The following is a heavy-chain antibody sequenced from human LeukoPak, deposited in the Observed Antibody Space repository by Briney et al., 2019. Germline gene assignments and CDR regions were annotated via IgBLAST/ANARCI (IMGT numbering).Heavy chain of an antibody. D-gene: IGHD1-26*01. CDR2: IIPILGIA. V-gene: IGHV1-69*04. Sequence: SVKVSCKASGDTFSNYDVTWVRQAPGQGLEWMGRIIPILGIANYAQKFQGRVTITADKSTSTAYMELSSLRSEDTAVYYCARTSPIVGATGGAFDIWGQGTMVTVSS. CDR3: ARTSPIVGATGGAFDI. CDR1: GDTFSNYD. J-gene: IGHJ3*02.